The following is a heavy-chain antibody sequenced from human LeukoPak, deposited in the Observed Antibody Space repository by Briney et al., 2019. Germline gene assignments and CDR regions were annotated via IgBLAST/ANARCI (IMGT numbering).Heavy chain of an antibody. Sequence: SETLSLTCAVYGGSFSGYYWSWIRQPPGKGLEWIGEINHSGSTNYNPSLKSRVTISVDTSKNQFSLKLSSVTAADTAVYYCAGTVTAIVYYYYYMDVWGKRTTVTVSS. CDR1: GGSFSGYY. D-gene: IGHD4-11*01. J-gene: IGHJ6*03. CDR2: INHSGST. V-gene: IGHV4-34*01. CDR3: AGTVTAIVYYYYYMDV.